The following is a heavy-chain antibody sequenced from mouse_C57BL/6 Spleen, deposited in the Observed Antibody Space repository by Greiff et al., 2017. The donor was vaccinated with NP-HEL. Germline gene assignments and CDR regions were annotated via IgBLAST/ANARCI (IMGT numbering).Heavy chain of an antibody. Sequence: QVHVKQPGAELVKPGASVKLSCKASGYTFTSYWMHWVKQRPGQGLEWIGMIHPNSGSTNYNEKFKSKATLTVDKSSSTAYMQLSSLTSEDSAVYYCAIYDYEGYFDVWGTGTTVTVSS. J-gene: IGHJ1*03. V-gene: IGHV1-64*01. CDR3: AIYDYEGYFDV. CDR1: GYTFTSYW. D-gene: IGHD2-4*01. CDR2: IHPNSGST.